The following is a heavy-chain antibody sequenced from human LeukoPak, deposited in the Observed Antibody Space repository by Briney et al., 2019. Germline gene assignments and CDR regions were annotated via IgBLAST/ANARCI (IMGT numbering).Heavy chain of an antibody. V-gene: IGHV3-48*02. CDR2: ISSSSSTI. Sequence: GGSLRLSCAASGFTFSSYSMNWVRQAPGKGLEWVSYISSSSSTIYYADSVKGRFTISRDNAKNSLYLQMNSLRDEDTAVYYCASAYCGGDCYPTPEYFQHWGQGTLVTVSS. CDR1: GFTFSSYS. J-gene: IGHJ1*01. CDR3: ASAYCGGDCYPTPEYFQH. D-gene: IGHD2-21*02.